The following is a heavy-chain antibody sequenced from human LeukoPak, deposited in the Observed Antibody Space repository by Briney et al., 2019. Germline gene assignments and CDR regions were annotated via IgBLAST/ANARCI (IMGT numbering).Heavy chain of an antibody. CDR3: ARENLSSSWYKGDYYYYMDV. J-gene: IGHJ6*03. D-gene: IGHD6-13*01. V-gene: IGHV3-48*01. CDR1: GFTFSSYS. CDR2: ISSSSSTI. Sequence: PGGSLRLSCAASGFTFSSYSMNWVRQAPGKGLEWVSYISSSSSTIYYADSVKGRFTISRVNAKNSLYLQMNSLRAEDTAVYYCARENLSSSWYKGDYYYYMDVWGKGTTVTVSS.